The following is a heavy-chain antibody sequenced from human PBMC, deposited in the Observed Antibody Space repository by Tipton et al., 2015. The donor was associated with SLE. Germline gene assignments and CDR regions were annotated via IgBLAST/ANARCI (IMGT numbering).Heavy chain of an antibody. D-gene: IGHD1-1*01. Sequence: QSGAEVKKPGASVKVSCKASGYTFTSYGISWVRQAPGQGLEWMGWISAYNGNTNYAQKLQGRVTMTPDTSASTAYMGLRSLRSVDTAVYYCARVLLDVAFDLCGQGTMVTVSS. J-gene: IGHJ3*01. V-gene: IGHV1-18*01. CDR3: ARVLLDVAFDL. CDR1: GYTFTSYG. CDR2: ISAYNGNT.